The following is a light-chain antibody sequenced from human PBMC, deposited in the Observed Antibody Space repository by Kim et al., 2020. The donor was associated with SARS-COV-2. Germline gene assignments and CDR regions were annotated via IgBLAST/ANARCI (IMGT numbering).Light chain of an antibody. CDR2: GKN. CDR3: KPWESNDNVV. Sequence: SSELTQDPAVSVALGQTVRITCQGDSLRSYYATWYQQKPGQAPIVVIYGKNNRPSGIPDRFSGSSSGNTASLTITGTQAGDEADYYFKPWESNDNVVFGG. J-gene: IGLJ2*01. V-gene: IGLV3-19*01. CDR1: SLRSYY.